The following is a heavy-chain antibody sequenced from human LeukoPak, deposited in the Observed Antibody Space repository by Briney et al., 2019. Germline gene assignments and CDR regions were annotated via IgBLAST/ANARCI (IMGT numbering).Heavy chain of an antibody. J-gene: IGHJ4*02. Sequence: SETLSLTCAVYGGSFSGYYWSWNRQPPGRGLEWIGEINHSGSTNYNPSLKSRATISVDTSKNQFSLKLSSVTAADTAVYYCARNLGGSSWVFDYWGQGTLVTVSS. CDR2: INHSGST. CDR3: ARNLGGSSWVFDY. D-gene: IGHD6-13*01. CDR1: GGSFSGYY. V-gene: IGHV4-34*01.